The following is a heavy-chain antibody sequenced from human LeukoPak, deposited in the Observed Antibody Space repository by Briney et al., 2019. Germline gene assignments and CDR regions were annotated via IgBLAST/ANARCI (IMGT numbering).Heavy chain of an antibody. J-gene: IGHJ4*02. V-gene: IGHV3-23*01. CDR2: ISGSGGST. CDR3: AKRSPYYDSSGADDY. D-gene: IGHD3-22*01. CDR1: GFTFRSYA. Sequence: GGSLRLSGAASGFTFRSYAISWVRQAPGKGLEWVSAISGSGGSTYYADSVKGRFTTSGDNSKNTLYLQMSSLGAEDTAVYYCAKRSPYYDSSGADDYWGQGTLVTVSS.